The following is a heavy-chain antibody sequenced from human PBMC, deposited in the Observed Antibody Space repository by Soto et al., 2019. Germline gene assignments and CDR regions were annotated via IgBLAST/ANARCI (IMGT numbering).Heavy chain of an antibody. CDR3: ARGYCSGGNCYSGMDV. D-gene: IGHD2-15*01. V-gene: IGHV1-69*13. CDR2: IIPISGTT. CDR1: GGTFRTHA. J-gene: IGHJ6*02. Sequence: SVKVSCTASGGTFRTHAIIWVRQAPGHGLEWMGGIIPISGTTYYTQKFQGRVTITADEPTSTAFMELSSLKSDDTAVFYCARGYCSGGNCYSGMDVWGQGTMVTVSS.